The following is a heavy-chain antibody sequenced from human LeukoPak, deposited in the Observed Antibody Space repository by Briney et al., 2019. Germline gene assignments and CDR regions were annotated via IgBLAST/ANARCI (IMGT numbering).Heavy chain of an antibody. V-gene: IGHV3-66*01. Sequence: RGSLRLSCAVSGFTVSNNYMNWVRQTPGKGLEWVSVLYSDGRTFYTDSVKGRFTISRDTSRNTLYLQMNSLRVEDTAVYYCARELSGSYFNWGQGILVTVSS. CDR3: ARELSGSYFN. CDR1: GFTVSNNY. J-gene: IGHJ4*02. D-gene: IGHD1-26*01. CDR2: LYSDGRT.